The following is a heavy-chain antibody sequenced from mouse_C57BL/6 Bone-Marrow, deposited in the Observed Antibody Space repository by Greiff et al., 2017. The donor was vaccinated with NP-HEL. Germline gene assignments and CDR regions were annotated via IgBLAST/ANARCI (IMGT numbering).Heavy chain of an antibody. CDR2: IGPGSGST. V-gene: IGHV1-77*01. D-gene: IGHD1-1*01. J-gene: IGHJ4*01. CDR1: GYTFTDYY. CDR3: ARRFITTVVARYYYAMDY. Sequence: VQLQQSGAELVKPGASVKISCKASGYTFTDYYINWVKQRPGQGLEWIGKIGPGSGSTYYNEKFKGKATLTADKSSSTAYMQLSSLTSEDSAVYFCARRFITTVVARYYYAMDYWGQGTSVTVSS.